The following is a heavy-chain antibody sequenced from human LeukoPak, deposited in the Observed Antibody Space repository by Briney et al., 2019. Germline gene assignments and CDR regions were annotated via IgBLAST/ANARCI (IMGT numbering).Heavy chain of an antibody. V-gene: IGHV4-59*08. Sequence: SVTLSLTCTVSGGSISSYYWSWIRQPPGKGLEWIGYIYYSGSTNYNPSLKSRVTISVDTSKNQFSLKLSSVTAADTAVFYCARQLDYYGSGSYSQIDYWGQGTLVTVSS. J-gene: IGHJ4*02. CDR2: IYYSGST. CDR3: ARQLDYYGSGSYSQIDY. D-gene: IGHD3-10*01. CDR1: GGSISSYY.